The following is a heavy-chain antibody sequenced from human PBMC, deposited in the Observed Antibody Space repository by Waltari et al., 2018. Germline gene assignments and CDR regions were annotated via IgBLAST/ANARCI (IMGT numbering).Heavy chain of an antibody. CDR3: VKGGWERLTVPRGGFDY. CDR2: ISGSASKT. CDR1: AFTFNNYA. V-gene: IGHV3-23*04. J-gene: IGHJ4*02. D-gene: IGHD3-10*01. Sequence: EMQLVESGGGSAQPGGSLRLSCAASAFTFNNYAMSWVRQAPGKGLEWVSGISGSASKTVYADFVKGRFTISRDNSKNTVDLQMNSLRAEDTAIYYCVKGGWERLTVPRGGFDYWGQGSLVTVSS.